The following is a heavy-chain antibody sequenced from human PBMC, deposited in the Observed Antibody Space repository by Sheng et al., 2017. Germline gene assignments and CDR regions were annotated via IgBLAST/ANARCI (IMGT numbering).Heavy chain of an antibody. Sequence: EVQLVESGGGLVQPGRSLRLSCAASGFTFDDYAMHWVRQAPGKGLEWVSGISWNSGSIGYADSVKGRFTISRDNAKNSLYLQMNSLRAEDMALYYCAKDIGFLGAGGGGYFDYWGQGTLVTVSS. CDR1: GFTFDDYA. CDR2: ISWNSGSI. D-gene: IGHD3-16*01. V-gene: IGHV3-9*03. J-gene: IGHJ4*02. CDR3: AKDIGFLGAGGGGYFDY.